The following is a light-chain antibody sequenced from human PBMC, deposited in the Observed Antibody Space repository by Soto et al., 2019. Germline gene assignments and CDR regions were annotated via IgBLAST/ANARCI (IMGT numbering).Light chain of an antibody. CDR2: GTS. Sequence: EIVMTQSPATLSGSPGERATLFCRASQSISSNLAWYQQKAGQAPRLLIYGTSTRATGIPARFSGSGSGTEFTLTISSLQSEDFAVYYCQQYNNWPPLTFGGGTKVEIK. V-gene: IGKV3-15*01. CDR1: QSISSN. J-gene: IGKJ4*01. CDR3: QQYNNWPPLT.